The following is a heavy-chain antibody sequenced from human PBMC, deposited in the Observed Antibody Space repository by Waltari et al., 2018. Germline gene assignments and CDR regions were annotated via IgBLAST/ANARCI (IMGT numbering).Heavy chain of an antibody. CDR3: ARGWGTGHYRPHYMDV. V-gene: IGHV4-34*02. Sequence: QVQLQQWGAGLLKPTETLSLNCAVYGGSFSDFYWSWIRQSPGKGLEWVGESNDSGSTNYNPSLKSRVTILVDKSKKQFSLKLTSMTTADTAVYYCARGWGTGHYRPHYMDVWGKGTTVSVSS. J-gene: IGHJ6*03. CDR1: GGSFSDFY. D-gene: IGHD3-16*01. CDR2: SNDSGST.